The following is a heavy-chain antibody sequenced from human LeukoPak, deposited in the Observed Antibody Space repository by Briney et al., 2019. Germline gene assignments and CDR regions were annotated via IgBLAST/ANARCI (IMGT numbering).Heavy chain of an antibody. V-gene: IGHV3-66*02. D-gene: IGHD3-22*01. CDR3: ASNQYYYDSSGYYPRGI. CDR2: IYSGGST. J-gene: IGHJ3*02. CDR1: GFTVSSNY. Sequence: PGGSLRLSCAASGFTVSSNYMSWVRQAPGKGLEWVSVIYSGGSTYYADSVKGRFTISRDNSKNTLYLQMNSLRAEDTAVYYCASNQYYYDSSGYYPRGIWGQGTMVTVPS.